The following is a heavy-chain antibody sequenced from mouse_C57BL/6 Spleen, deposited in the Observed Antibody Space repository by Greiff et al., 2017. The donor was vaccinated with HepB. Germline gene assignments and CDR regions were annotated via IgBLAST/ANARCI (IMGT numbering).Heavy chain of an antibody. CDR3: AREAIYGNLGRYYFDY. D-gene: IGHD2-1*01. V-gene: IGHV1-66*01. Sequence: QVQLQQSGPELVKPGASVKISCKASGYSFTSYYIHWVKQRPGQGLEWIGWIYPGSGNTKYNEKFKGKATLTADTSSSTAYMQLSSLTSEDSAVYYCAREAIYGNLGRYYFDYWGQGTTLTVSS. J-gene: IGHJ2*01. CDR2: IYPGSGNT. CDR1: GYSFTSYY.